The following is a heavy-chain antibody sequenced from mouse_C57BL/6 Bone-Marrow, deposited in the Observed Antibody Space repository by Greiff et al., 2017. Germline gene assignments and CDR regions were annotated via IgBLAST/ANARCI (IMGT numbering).Heavy chain of an antibody. Sequence: VQLQQPGAELVRPGSSVKLSCKASGYTFTSYWMHWVKQRPIQGLEWIGNIDPSDSETHYNQKFKDKATLTVDKSSSTAYMQLSSLTSEDSAVYYCVRWGGLRRSYYYAMDYWGQGTSVTVSS. J-gene: IGHJ4*01. CDR3: VRWGGLRRSYYYAMDY. D-gene: IGHD2-4*01. CDR2: IDPSDSET. CDR1: GYTFTSYW. V-gene: IGHV1-52*01.